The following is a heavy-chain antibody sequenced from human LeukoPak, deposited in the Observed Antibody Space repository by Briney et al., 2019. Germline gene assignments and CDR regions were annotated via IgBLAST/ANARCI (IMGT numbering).Heavy chain of an antibody. V-gene: IGHV4-4*07. Sequence: SETLSLTCTVSGGSITPYYYYWIRQPAGKGLEYIGRIHTSGITNYNPSLKSRVTISVDKSNNYFSLKLSSVTAADTAVYYCARDFSSSWYAFDIWDQGTMVIVSS. D-gene: IGHD6-13*01. CDR2: IHTSGIT. CDR3: ARDFSSSWYAFDI. J-gene: IGHJ3*02. CDR1: GGSITPYY.